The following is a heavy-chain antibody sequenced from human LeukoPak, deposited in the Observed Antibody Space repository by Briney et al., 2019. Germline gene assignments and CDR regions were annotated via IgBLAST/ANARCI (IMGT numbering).Heavy chain of an antibody. J-gene: IGHJ4*02. CDR2: IKEDGSEI. V-gene: IGHV3-7*01. Sequence: PGGSLRLSCAASGFTFSTYWMSWVRQAPGKGLEWVANIKEDGSEIYYVDSVKGRFTISRDNTKTSLYLQMNSLRAEDTAVYYCARPSFSSGSYFDHWGQGTLVTVPS. CDR1: GFTFSTYW. D-gene: IGHD6-19*01. CDR3: ARPSFSSGSYFDH.